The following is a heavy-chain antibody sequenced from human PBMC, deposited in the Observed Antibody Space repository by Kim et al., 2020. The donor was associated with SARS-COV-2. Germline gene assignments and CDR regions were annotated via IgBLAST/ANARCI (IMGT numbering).Heavy chain of an antibody. CDR3: AREGITMVQGVIRYYYGMDV. V-gene: IGHV1-8*01. CDR1: GYTFTSYE. D-gene: IGHD3-10*01. Sequence: ASVKVSCKASGYTFTSYEINWVRQATGQGLEWMGWMNPNSGNTGYAQKFQGRVTMTRNTSISTAYMELSSLRSEDTAVYYCAREGITMVQGVIRYYYGMDVWGQGTTVTVSS. J-gene: IGHJ6*02. CDR2: MNPNSGNT.